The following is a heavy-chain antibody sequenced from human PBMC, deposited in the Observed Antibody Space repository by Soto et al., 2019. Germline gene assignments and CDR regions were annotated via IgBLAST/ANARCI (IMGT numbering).Heavy chain of an antibody. V-gene: IGHV3-13*01. J-gene: IGHJ6*02. D-gene: IGHD3-3*01. Sequence: PWGSLRLSCSASVFTFSSYDMHWFRQATGKGLEWVSAIGTAGDTYYPGSVKGRFTISRENAKNSLYLQMNSLRAGDAAVYYCARGGHDFWSGSTGMDVWGQGTTVTVSS. CDR3: ARGGHDFWSGSTGMDV. CDR2: IGTAGDT. CDR1: VFTFSSYD.